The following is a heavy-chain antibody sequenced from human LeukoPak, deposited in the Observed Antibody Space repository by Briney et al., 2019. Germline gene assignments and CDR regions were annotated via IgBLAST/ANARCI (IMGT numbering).Heavy chain of an antibody. D-gene: IGHD2-15*01. CDR1: GFNLSSHS. CDR3: TRDGCSGGSCELLYDH. J-gene: IGHJ4*02. Sequence: PGGSLRLSCAASGFNLSSHSMHWVRQAPGKGLEWVAVITYDGSDKYYADSVRGRFTISRDNYKKTLYLKMNSLRGEDTAVYYCTRDGCSGGSCELLYDHWGQGNMVTVSS. V-gene: IGHV3-30*04. CDR2: ITYDGSDK.